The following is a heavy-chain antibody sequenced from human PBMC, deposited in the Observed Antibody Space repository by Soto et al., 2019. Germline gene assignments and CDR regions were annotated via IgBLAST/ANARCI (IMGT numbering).Heavy chain of an antibody. V-gene: IGHV4-34*01. CDR1: GGSFSGYY. CDR3: ARVAYYYDSSGYFPKYYFDY. D-gene: IGHD3-22*01. Sequence: SETLSLTCAVYGGSFSGYYWSWIRQPPGKGLEWIGEINHSGSTNYNPSLKSRVTISVDTSKNQFSLKLSSVTAADTAVYYCARVAYYYDSSGYFPKYYFDYWGQGTLVTVSS. J-gene: IGHJ4*02. CDR2: INHSGST.